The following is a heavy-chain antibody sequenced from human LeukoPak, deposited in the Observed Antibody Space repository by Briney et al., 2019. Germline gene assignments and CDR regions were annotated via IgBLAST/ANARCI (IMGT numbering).Heavy chain of an antibody. J-gene: IGHJ4*02. Sequence: GGSLRLSGVASGFTFNTFAMIWVRQPPGKGLEWVSSIFQGGGEIHYADSVRGQFTISRDNSKNTLFLQMNSLRAEDTAIYYCAKDWGYWGQGTLVTVSS. V-gene: IGHV3-23*01. CDR2: IFQGGGEI. D-gene: IGHD3-16*01. CDR1: GFTFNTFA. CDR3: AKDWGY.